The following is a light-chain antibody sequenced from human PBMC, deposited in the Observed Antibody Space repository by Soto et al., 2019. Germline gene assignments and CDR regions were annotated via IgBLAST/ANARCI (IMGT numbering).Light chain of an antibody. CDR1: ETVATN. Sequence: VMTQSPATLSVSPGERATLSCWASETVATNLAWYQQKPGQAHRLLISGASTRAAGISDRFRGSGSGTEFTLTISSLRSEDSAIYYCQQYFEWPPMTFGQGTKVDIK. CDR2: GAS. J-gene: IGKJ1*01. V-gene: IGKV3-15*01. CDR3: QQYFEWPPMT.